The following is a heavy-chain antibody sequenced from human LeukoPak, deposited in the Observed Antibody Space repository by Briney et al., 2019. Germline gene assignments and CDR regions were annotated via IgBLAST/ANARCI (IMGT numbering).Heavy chain of an antibody. CDR3: ASDPWAQPSQDAFDI. CDR2: IYYTGST. V-gene: IGHV4-59*01. D-gene: IGHD3-16*01. J-gene: IGHJ3*02. CDR1: GGSIRSYY. Sequence: SETLSLTCTVSGGSIRSYYWSWIRQPPGKGLEWIGYIYYTGSTNYNPSLKGRVTISVDTSKNQFSLKLSSVTAADTAVYYCASDPWAQPSQDAFDIWGQGTMVTVSS.